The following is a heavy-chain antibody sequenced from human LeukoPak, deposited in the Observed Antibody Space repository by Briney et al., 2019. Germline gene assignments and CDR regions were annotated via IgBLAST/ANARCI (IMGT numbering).Heavy chain of an antibody. V-gene: IGHV3-7*01. J-gene: IGHJ4*02. D-gene: IGHD1-26*01. CDR2: IKQDGSEK. Sequence: LGGSLRLSCAASGFTFSSYWMSWVRQAPGKGLEWVANIKQDGSEKYYVDSVKGRFTISRDNAKNSLYLQMNSLRAEDTAVYYCARARDLRELRYYFDYWGQGTLVTVSS. CDR1: GFTFSSYW. CDR3: ARARDLRELRYYFDY.